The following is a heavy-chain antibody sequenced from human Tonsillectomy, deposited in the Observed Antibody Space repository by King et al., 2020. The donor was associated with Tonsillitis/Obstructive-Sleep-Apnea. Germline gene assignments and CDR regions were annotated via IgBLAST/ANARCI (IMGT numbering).Heavy chain of an antibody. V-gene: IGHV5-51*01. CDR1: GYSFTKYW. D-gene: IGHD1-7*01. CDR3: ARQGVITGTMWYFDL. Sequence: QLVQSGAEVKKPGESLKISCKGSGYSFTKYWIGWVRQMPGKGLEWMGIIYPDDSDTRYSPSFQGQVTIPADKSINTAYLQWSSLKASDTAMYYFARQGVITGTMWYFDLWGRGNLVIVPS. J-gene: IGHJ2*01. CDR2: IYPDDSDT.